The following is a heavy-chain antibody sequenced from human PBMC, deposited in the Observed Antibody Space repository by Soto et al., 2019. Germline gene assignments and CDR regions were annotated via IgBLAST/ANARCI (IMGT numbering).Heavy chain of an antibody. D-gene: IGHD6-25*01. CDR1: GFTFTNYA. Sequence: GALRLSCAASGFTFTNYATTWVRQPPGKGLEWVSAISGSGDATFYADSVRGRFTISRDNSKSTLYLQMNSLRAEDTAVYFCAKDLRAPAAKNFDYWGQGTLVTVSS. CDR3: AKDLRAPAAKNFDY. J-gene: IGHJ4*02. CDR2: ISGSGDAT. V-gene: IGHV3-23*01.